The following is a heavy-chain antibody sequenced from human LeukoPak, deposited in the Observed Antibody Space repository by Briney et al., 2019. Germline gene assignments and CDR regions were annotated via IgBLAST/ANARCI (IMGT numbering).Heavy chain of an antibody. CDR3: ARRLPYVGYCSGGSCYVWFDP. Sequence: PSETLSLTCAVYGGSFSGYYWSWIRQPPGKGLEWIGEINHSGSTNYNPSPKSRVTISVDTSKNQFSLKLSSVTAADTAVYYCARRLPYVGYCSGGSCYVWFDPWGQGTLVTVSS. V-gene: IGHV4-34*01. CDR2: INHSGST. J-gene: IGHJ5*02. D-gene: IGHD2-15*01. CDR1: GGSFSGYY.